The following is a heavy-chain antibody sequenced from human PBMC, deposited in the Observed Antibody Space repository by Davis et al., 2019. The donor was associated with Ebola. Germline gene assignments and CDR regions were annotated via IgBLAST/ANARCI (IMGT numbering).Heavy chain of an antibody. J-gene: IGHJ6*02. D-gene: IGHD3-10*01. Sequence: ASVKVSCKASGYTFTGYYMHWVRQAPGQGLEWMGWINPNSGGTNYAQKFQGWVTMTRDTSISTVYMELSRLRSDDTAVYHCAGDLSYSYYYHYYGMDVWGQGTTVTVSS. V-gene: IGHV1-2*04. CDR3: AGDLSYSYYYHYYGMDV. CDR1: GYTFTGYY. CDR2: INPNSGGT.